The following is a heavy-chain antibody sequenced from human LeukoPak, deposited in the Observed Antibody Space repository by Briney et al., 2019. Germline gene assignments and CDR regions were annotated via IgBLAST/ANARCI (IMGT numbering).Heavy chain of an antibody. Sequence: PGGSLRLSCAASGFIVSSNYMSWVRQAPGKGLKWVSVIYTGGSTYHADSVKGRFTISRDNSKNTLYLQLNSLRAEDTAVYYCAQYNYVHDVFDIWGQGTMVTVSS. D-gene: IGHD3-10*02. CDR1: GFIVSSNY. V-gene: IGHV3-53*01. CDR3: AQYNYVHDVFDI. CDR2: IYTGGST. J-gene: IGHJ3*02.